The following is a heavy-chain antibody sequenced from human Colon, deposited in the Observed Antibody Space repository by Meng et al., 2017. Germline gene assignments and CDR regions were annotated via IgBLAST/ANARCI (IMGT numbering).Heavy chain of an antibody. D-gene: IGHD6-13*01. CDR3: ARDKRSAYSSTSRGSDY. CDR1: GFTFSDYY. Sequence: GESLKISCAASGFTFSDYYMSWIRQAPGKGLEWVSYISSSGSTIYYADSVKGRFTISRDNANNSLYLQMNSLRAEDTAVYYCARDKRSAYSSTSRGSDYWGQGTLVTVSS. V-gene: IGHV3-11*04. J-gene: IGHJ4*02. CDR2: ISSSGSTI.